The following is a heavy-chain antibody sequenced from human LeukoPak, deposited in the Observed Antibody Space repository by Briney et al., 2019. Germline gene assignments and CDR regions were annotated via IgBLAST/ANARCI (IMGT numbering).Heavy chain of an antibody. V-gene: IGHV3-9*01. CDR1: GFTFDDYA. CDR3: AKDGQPTVTTVDY. Sequence: GRSLRLSRAASGFTFDDYAMHWVRQAPGKGLEWVSGISWNSGSIGYADSVKGRFTISRDNAKNSLYLQMNSLRAEDTALYYCAKDGQPTVTTVDYWGQGTLVTVSS. D-gene: IGHD4-17*01. J-gene: IGHJ4*02. CDR2: ISWNSGSI.